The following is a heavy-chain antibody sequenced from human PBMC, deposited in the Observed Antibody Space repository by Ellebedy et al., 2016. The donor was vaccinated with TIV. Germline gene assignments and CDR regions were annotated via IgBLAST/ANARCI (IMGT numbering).Heavy chain of an antibody. J-gene: IGHJ4*02. Sequence: SLKISCAASGFSVSTNYMNWVRQAPGKGLEWVSGISWNSGSIGYADSVKGRFTISRDNAKNSLYLQMNSLRAEDTALYYCAKAKYSVYDFWSGYYDYWGQGTLVTVSS. V-gene: IGHV3-9*01. CDR2: ISWNSGSI. D-gene: IGHD3-3*01. CDR3: AKAKYSVYDFWSGYYDY. CDR1: GFSVSTNY.